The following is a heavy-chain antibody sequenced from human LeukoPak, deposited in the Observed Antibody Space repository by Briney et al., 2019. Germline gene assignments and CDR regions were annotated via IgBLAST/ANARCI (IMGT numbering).Heavy chain of an antibody. CDR3: ARGGGPYYFDY. CDR2: IGTAGDT. D-gene: IGHD3-16*01. Sequence: GSLRLSCAASGFTFSSYDMHWVRQATGKGLEWVSAIGTAGDTYYPGSVKGRFTISRENAKNSLYLKMNSLRAGDTAVYYCARGGGPYYFDYWGQGTLVTVSS. V-gene: IGHV3-13*01. J-gene: IGHJ4*02. CDR1: GFTFSSYD.